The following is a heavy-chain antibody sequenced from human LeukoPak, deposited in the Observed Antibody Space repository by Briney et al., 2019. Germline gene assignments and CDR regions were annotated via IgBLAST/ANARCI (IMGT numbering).Heavy chain of an antibody. J-gene: IGHJ4*02. CDR1: GGSFSGYY. Sequence: PSETLPLTCAVYGGSFSGYYWSWIRQPPGKGLEWIGEINHSGSTNYNPSLKSRVTISVDTSKNQFSLKLSSVTAADTAVYYCASKTYYYGSGSYYRYWGQGTLVTVSS. D-gene: IGHD3-10*01. CDR2: INHSGST. V-gene: IGHV4-34*01. CDR3: ASKTYYYGSGSYYRY.